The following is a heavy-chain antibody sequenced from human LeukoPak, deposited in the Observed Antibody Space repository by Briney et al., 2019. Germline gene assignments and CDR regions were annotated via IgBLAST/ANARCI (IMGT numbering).Heavy chain of an antibody. CDR1: GFSFNRRG. Sequence: GESLRLSCATSGFSFNRRGMNWVRHPPGKGLEWVSYISPRSETIYYAESVKGRSTVSRDDSKDSLYLQMHTLRAEDTAVYYCARIDGPTVFTYYMDLWGKGTTVIVAS. D-gene: IGHD3-16*01. CDR2: ISPRSETI. CDR3: ARIDGPTVFTYYMDL. J-gene: IGHJ6*03. V-gene: IGHV3-48*04.